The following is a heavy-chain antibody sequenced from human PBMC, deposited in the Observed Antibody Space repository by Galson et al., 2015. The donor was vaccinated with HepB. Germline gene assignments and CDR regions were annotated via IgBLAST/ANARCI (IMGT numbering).Heavy chain of an antibody. V-gene: IGHV3-11*01. CDR1: RFTFSDYY. D-gene: IGHD6-19*01. CDR2: ISSSGSTI. CDR3: ARVHPAGYSSVDY. Sequence: SLRLSCAVSRFTFSDYYMRWIRQAPGKGLEWVSYISSSGSTIYYADSVKGRFTISRDNAKNSLYLQMNSLRAEDTAVYYCARVHPAGYSSVDYWGQGALVTVSS. J-gene: IGHJ4*02.